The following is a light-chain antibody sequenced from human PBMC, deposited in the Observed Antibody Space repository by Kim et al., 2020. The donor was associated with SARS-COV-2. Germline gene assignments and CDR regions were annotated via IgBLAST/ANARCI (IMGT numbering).Light chain of an antibody. CDR2: DAS. J-gene: IGKJ4*01. Sequence: ASVGDRVTITCRASQGISSALAWYQQTPGKAPKLLIFDASILQTGVPSRFSGSGSGTDFTLSISSLQPEDVATYYCQHFSGYPLTFGGGTKVDIK. CDR1: QGISSA. V-gene: IGKV1-13*02. CDR3: QHFSGYPLT.